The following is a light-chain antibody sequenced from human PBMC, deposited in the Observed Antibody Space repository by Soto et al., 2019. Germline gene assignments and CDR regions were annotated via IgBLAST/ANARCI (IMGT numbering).Light chain of an antibody. CDR1: QSVSSNY. CDR2: DAS. Sequence: EIVMTQSPATLSLCPGERATLSCSAIQSVSSNYLVWYQQRPGQAPRLLIHDASNRATGIPARFSGSGSGTDFTLTISSLEPEDFAVYYCQHRFDWPPNFGQGTRLEIK. CDR3: QHRFDWPPN. J-gene: IGKJ5*01. V-gene: IGKV3D-20*02.